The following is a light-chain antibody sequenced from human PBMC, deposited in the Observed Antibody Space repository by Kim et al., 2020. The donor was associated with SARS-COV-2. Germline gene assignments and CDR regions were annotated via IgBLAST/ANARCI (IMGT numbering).Light chain of an antibody. CDR1: QNIASS. Sequence: ASVGDRVTITCRASQNIASSLAWYQQKPGKAPQLLIYDASTLQAGVPSRFSGSGSGTEFTLTIGSLQTEDVATYYCQKYNTAPWTFGPGTKVDIK. CDR2: DAS. V-gene: IGKV1-27*01. J-gene: IGKJ1*01. CDR3: QKYNTAPWT.